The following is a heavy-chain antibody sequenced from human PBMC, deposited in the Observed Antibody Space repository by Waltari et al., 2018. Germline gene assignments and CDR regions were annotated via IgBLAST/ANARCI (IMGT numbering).Heavy chain of an antibody. J-gene: IGHJ3*01. CDR2: INSDGSGT. Sequence: EVQLVESGGGLVQPGGSLRVSCTASGFTVSSYCMHWGRQIPGKGLVWVSRINSDGSGTSYADSAKGRFTISRDNAKNTLFLQMNRLRGEDTAVYYCASGNSHAFDLWGQGTMVTVSS. D-gene: IGHD1-7*01. CDR1: GFTVSSYC. V-gene: IGHV3-74*01. CDR3: ASGNSHAFDL.